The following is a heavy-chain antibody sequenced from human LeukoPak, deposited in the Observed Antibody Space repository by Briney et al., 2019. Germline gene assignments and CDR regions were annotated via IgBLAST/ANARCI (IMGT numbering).Heavy chain of an antibody. CDR1: GYTFTGYY. V-gene: IGHV1-2*02. J-gene: IGHJ6*02. CDR2: IKPNSGGT. CDR3: AIAYCGGDCYSFYYYSLDV. Sequence: ASVKVSCKASGYTFTGYYMHWVRQAPGQGPEWMGWIKPNSGGTNYAQNIQGRVTMTKDTSISTAYMEVSRLRSDDTAVYYCAIAYCGGDCYSFYYYSLDVWGQGTTVTVSS. D-gene: IGHD2-21*02.